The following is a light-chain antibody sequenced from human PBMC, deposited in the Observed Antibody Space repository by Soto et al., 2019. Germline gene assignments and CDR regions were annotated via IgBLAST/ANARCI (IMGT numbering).Light chain of an antibody. Sequence: DIQMTQSPSSLSAAVGDRVTITCRPSQTISTYLNWYQQKPGKAPKLLIYAASSLQSGVPSRFSGSGSGTDFTLTISSLQPEDFATYYCQQSHGIPYTFGQGTKLEIK. J-gene: IGKJ2*01. V-gene: IGKV1-39*01. CDR2: AAS. CDR1: QTISTY. CDR3: QQSHGIPYT.